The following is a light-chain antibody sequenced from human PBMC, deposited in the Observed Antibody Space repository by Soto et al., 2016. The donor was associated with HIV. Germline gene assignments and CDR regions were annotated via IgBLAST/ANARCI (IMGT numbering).Light chain of an antibody. Sequence: DIQMTQSPSSLSASVGDRVTITCRASRSISSYLNWYQQKPGKAPKLLIYAASSLQSGVPSRFSGSGSGTDFTLTISSLQPEDFATYYCQQSYNTPITFGQGTRLEIK. CDR3: QQSYNTPIT. CDR2: AAS. J-gene: IGKJ5*01. V-gene: IGKV1-39*01. CDR1: RSISSY.